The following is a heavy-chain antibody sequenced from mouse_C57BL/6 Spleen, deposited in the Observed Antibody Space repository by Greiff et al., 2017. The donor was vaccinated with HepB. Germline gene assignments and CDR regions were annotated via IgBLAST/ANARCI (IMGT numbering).Heavy chain of an antibody. Sequence: VKLMESGPGILQPSQTLSLTCSFSGFSLSTFGMGVGWIRQPSGKGLEWLAHIWWDDDKYYNPALKSRLTISKDTSKNQVFLKIANVDTADTATYYCARIHQFITTVVATRGYWYFDVWGTGTTVTVSS. J-gene: IGHJ1*03. CDR2: IWWDDDK. V-gene: IGHV8-8*01. D-gene: IGHD1-1*01. CDR1: GFSLSTFGMG. CDR3: ARIHQFITTVVATRGYWYFDV.